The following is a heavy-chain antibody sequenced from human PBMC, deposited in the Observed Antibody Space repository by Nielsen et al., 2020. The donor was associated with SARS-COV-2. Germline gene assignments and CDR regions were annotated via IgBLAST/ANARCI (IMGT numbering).Heavy chain of an antibody. CDR3: AREVYGYMDV. D-gene: IGHD2-8*01. CDR1: GGSISSYY. CDR2: IYYSGST. V-gene: IGHV4-59*01. Sequence: SETLSLTCTVSGGSISSYYWSWIRQPQGKGLEWIGYIYYSGSTNYNPSLKSRVTISVDTSKNQFSLKLSSVTAADTAVYYCAREVYGYMDVWGQGTTVTVSS. J-gene: IGHJ6*03.